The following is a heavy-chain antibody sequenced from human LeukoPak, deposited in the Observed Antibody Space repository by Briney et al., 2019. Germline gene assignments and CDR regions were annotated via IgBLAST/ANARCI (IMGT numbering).Heavy chain of an antibody. CDR1: GFTFSSYS. CDR3: ARRTVAAPPYYFDY. D-gene: IGHD6-19*01. CDR2: ISSSSSYI. V-gene: IGHV3-21*01. Sequence: GGSLRLSCAASGFTFSSYSMNWVRQAPGKGLEWVSSISSSSSYICYADSVKGRFTISRDNAKNSLYLQMNSLRAEDTAVYYCARRTVAAPPYYFDYWGQGTLVTVSS. J-gene: IGHJ4*02.